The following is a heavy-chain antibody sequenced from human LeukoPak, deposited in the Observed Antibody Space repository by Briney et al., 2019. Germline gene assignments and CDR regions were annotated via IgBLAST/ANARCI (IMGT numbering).Heavy chain of an antibody. V-gene: IGHV3-30*18. CDR3: AKDASTVTLHADY. D-gene: IGHD4-17*01. CDR1: GFTFSSYA. CDR2: LSYDGSNS. Sequence: GGSLRLSCAASGFTFSSYAMSWVRQAPGKGLEWVAVLSYDGSNSYYADSVKGRFTISRDNSKNTLYLQMNSLRPEDTAVYYCAKDASTVTLHADYWGQGTLVTVSS. J-gene: IGHJ4*02.